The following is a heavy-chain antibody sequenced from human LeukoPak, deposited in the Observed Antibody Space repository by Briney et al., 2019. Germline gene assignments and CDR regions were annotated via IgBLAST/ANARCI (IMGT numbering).Heavy chain of an antibody. J-gene: IGHJ4*02. Sequence: SQTLSLTCTVSGGSISSGSYYWSWIRQPAGKGLEWIGRIYTSGSTNYNPSLKSRVTISVDTSKNQFSLKLSSVTAAGTAVYYCARDVRGVFDYWGQGTLVTVSS. D-gene: IGHD3-10*01. V-gene: IGHV4-61*02. CDR2: IYTSGST. CDR3: ARDVRGVFDY. CDR1: GGSISSGSYY.